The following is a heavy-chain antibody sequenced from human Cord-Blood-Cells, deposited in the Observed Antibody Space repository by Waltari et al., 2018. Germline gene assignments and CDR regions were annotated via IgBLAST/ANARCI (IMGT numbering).Heavy chain of an antibody. CDR3: ATGAARPLVATTYYGMDV. Sequence: EVKLVQSGAEVKKPGATVKISCKVSGYTFTDYYMPWVQQAPGTGLEGMGVCEPEYGESIYAEKFQGRGTITADTSTDTAYMELSSLRSEDTAVYYCATGAARPLVATTYYGMDVWGQGTTVTVSS. CDR2: CEPEYGES. D-gene: IGHD5-12*01. V-gene: IGHV1-69-2*01. CDR1: GYTFTDYY. J-gene: IGHJ6*02.